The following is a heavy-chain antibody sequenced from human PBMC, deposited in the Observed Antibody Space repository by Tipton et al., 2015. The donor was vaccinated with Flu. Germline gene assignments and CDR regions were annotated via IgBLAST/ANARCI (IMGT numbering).Heavy chain of an antibody. D-gene: IGHD6-19*01. V-gene: IGHV1-18*01. J-gene: IGHJ5*02. CDR2: ISAYNGNT. CDR3: ARELRIAVAGTGWFAP. CDR1: GYTFTYYG. Sequence: QLVQSGAEVKKPGASVKVSCKASGYTFTYYGVSWVRQAPGQGLEWMGWISAYNGNTNYAQKFQGRVTMTTDTSTNTAYMEVRSLRSDDTAVYYCARELRIAVAGTGWFAPWGQGTLVSVPT.